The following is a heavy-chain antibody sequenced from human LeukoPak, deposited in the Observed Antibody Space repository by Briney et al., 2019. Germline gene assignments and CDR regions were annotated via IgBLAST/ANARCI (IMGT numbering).Heavy chain of an antibody. CDR1: GFTFSSYG. CDR3: AKDVYYYDSSGYSPSYGMDV. V-gene: IGHV3-30*02. J-gene: IGHJ6*02. Sequence: SGGSLRLSCAASGFTFSSYGMHWVRQAPGKGLEWVAVIWYDGSNKYYADSVKGRFTISRDNSKNTLYLQMNSLRAEDTAVYYCAKDVYYYDSSGYSPSYGMDVWGQGTTVTVS. D-gene: IGHD3-22*01. CDR2: IWYDGSNK.